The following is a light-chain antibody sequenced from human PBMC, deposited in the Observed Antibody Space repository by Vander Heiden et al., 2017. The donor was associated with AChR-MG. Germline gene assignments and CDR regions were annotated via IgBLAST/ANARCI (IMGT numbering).Light chain of an antibody. CDR3: SSYTSSSTLVV. V-gene: IGLV2-14*01. Sequence: QSALTQPASVSRSPGQSITISCTGTSSDVGGYHYVSWYQQHPGKAPKLMIYEVSTRPSGVSNRFSGSKSGNTASLTISGLQAEDEADYYCSSYTSSSTLVVFGGGTKLTVL. CDR1: SSDVGGYHY. CDR2: EVS. J-gene: IGLJ2*01.